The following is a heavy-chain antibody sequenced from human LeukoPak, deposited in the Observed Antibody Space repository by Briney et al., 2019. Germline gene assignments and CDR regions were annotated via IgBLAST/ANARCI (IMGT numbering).Heavy chain of an antibody. CDR1: GGSISSSSYY. V-gene: IGHV4-39*01. Sequence: PSETLSLTCTVSGGSISSSSYYWGWIRQPPGKGLEWIGSIYYSGSTYYNPSLKSRVTISVDTSKNQFSLKLSSVTAADTAVYYCACGSSATGYFDYWGQGTLVTVSS. CDR3: ACGSSATGYFDY. D-gene: IGHD2-15*01. CDR2: IYYSGST. J-gene: IGHJ4*02.